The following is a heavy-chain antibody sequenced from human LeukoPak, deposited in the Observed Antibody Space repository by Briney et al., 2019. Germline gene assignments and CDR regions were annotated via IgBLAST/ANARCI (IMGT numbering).Heavy chain of an antibody. CDR3: AREERWMEGSLDY. V-gene: IGHV3-33*01. CDR2: IWYDGSNK. D-gene: IGHD1-1*01. J-gene: IGHJ4*02. CDR1: GFTFSSYG. Sequence: QSGGSLRLSCAASGFTFSSYGMHWVRQAPGKGLEWGAVIWYDGSNKYYADSVKGRFTISRDNSKNTLYLQMNSLRAEDTAVYYCAREERWMEGSLDYWGQGTLVTVSS.